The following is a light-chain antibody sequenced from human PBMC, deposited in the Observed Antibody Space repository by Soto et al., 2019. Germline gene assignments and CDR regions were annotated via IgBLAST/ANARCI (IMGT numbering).Light chain of an antibody. Sequence: AIQMTQSPASLSASVGDRVTITCRASQDIRNHLAWYQQKPGKAPKVMIYGASTLQSGVPSRFSGSGFGTDFTLSITTLQPEDFATYYCLQDHNYLTFGPGTKVDFK. V-gene: IGKV1-6*01. CDR1: QDIRNH. CDR3: LQDHNYLT. CDR2: GAS. J-gene: IGKJ3*01.